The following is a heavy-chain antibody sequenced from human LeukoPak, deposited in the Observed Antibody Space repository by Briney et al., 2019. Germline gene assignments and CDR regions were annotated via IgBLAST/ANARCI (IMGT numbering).Heavy chain of an antibody. CDR3: AKDPTVGTTNYFDY. CDR1: GFTFSIYA. V-gene: IGHV3-23*01. CDR2: ISGSGGST. Sequence: GGSLRLSCAASGFTFSIYAMSWVRQAPGKGLEWVSAISGSGGSTDYADSVKGRFTISRDNSKNTLYLQMNSLRAEDTAIYYCAKDPTVGTTNYFDYWGQGTLVTVSS. D-gene: IGHD1-26*01. J-gene: IGHJ4*02.